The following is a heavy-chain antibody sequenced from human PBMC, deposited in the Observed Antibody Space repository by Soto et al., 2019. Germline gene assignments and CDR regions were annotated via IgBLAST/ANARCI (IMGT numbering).Heavy chain of an antibody. D-gene: IGHD3-3*01. CDR3: ARGGGVGVAGSAAFDM. CDR2: INPATGAP. Sequence: QLHLVQSGAVVKKPGASVTVSCSASGYPVTAYYMHWVRQAPGRGLEWMGGINPATGAPKYTQEVQGRVTMTRDTSTRNGVMELCGSTSGATAVFYCARGGGVGVAGSAAFDMWGQGTLVTVSS. J-gene: IGHJ3*02. CDR1: GYPVTAYY. V-gene: IGHV1-2*02.